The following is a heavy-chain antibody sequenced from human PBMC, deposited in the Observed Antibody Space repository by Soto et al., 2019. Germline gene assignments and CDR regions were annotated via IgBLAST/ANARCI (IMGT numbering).Heavy chain of an antibody. J-gene: IGHJ3*02. CDR3: ARDLYYYDSSGNDAFDI. Sequence: ASVKVSCKASGYTFTSYGISWVRQAPGQGLEWMGWISAYNGNTNYAQKLQGRVTMTTDTSTSTAYMELTSPRSDDTAVYYCARDLYYYDSSGNDAFDIWGQGTMVTVSS. CDR1: GYTFTSYG. CDR2: ISAYNGNT. D-gene: IGHD3-22*01. V-gene: IGHV1-18*01.